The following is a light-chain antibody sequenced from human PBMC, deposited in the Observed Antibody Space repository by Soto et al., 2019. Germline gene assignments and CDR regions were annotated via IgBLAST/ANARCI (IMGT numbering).Light chain of an antibody. Sequence: QPVLTQPASVSGSPGQSITVSCTGTTSDVGGYNYVSWYQQHPGKAPQLMIYDVTNRPSGVSNRFSGSKSGNTASLTISGLQAEDEADYYCSSYTRSSSYVFGSGTKLTVL. CDR3: SSYTRSSSYV. J-gene: IGLJ1*01. CDR1: TSDVGGYNY. V-gene: IGLV2-14*01. CDR2: DVT.